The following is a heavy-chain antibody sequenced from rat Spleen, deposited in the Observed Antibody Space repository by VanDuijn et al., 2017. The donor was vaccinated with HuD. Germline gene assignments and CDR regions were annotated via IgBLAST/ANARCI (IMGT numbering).Heavy chain of an antibody. J-gene: IGHJ2*01. V-gene: IGHV5-25*01. D-gene: IGHD1-11*01. CDR3: ARLAEGTFDY. Sequence: EVQLVESGGGIVQPGRAMKLSCAASGFTFSNYDMAWVRQAPKKGLEWVAFITSDGTNINYRDSVKGRFTISRDNAKSTLYLQVDSLRSEDTATYYCARLAEGTFDYWGQGVMVTVSS. CDR1: GFTFSNYD. CDR2: ITSDGTNI.